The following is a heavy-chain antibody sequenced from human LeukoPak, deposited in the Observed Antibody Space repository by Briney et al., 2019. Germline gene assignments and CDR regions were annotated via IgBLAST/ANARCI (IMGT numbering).Heavy chain of an antibody. V-gene: IGHV4-34*01. Sequence: SETLSLTCAVYGGSFSGYYWSWIRQPPGKGLEWIGEINHSGSTNYNPSLKSRVTISVDTSKNQSSLKLSSVTAADTAVYYCARGGIRIWFGEFLAWFDPWGQGTLVTVSS. J-gene: IGHJ5*02. CDR1: GGSFSGYY. CDR2: INHSGST. D-gene: IGHD3-10*01. CDR3: ARGGIRIWFGEFLAWFDP.